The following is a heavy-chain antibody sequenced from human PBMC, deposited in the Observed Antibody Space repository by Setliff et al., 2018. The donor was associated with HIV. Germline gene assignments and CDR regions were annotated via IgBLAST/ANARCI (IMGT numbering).Heavy chain of an antibody. J-gene: IGHJ3*02. V-gene: IGHV1-2*02. CDR2: INPNSGGT. Sequence: ASVKVSCKASGYTFTDYYMHWVRQAPGQGLEWMGWINPNSGGTNYAQKFQGRVTMTRDTSISTAYMELSRLRSDDTAVYYCARVAPPYYYDSSGYYAFDIWGQGTMVTVSS. D-gene: IGHD3-22*01. CDR3: ARVAPPYYYDSSGYYAFDI. CDR1: GYTFTDYY.